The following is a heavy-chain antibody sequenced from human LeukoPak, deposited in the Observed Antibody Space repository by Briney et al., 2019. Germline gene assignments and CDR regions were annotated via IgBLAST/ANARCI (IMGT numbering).Heavy chain of an antibody. V-gene: IGHV3-21*01. J-gene: IGHJ6*02. CDR1: GFTFSSYS. D-gene: IGHD6-6*01. Sequence: GGSLRLSCAASGFTFSSYSMNWVRQGPGKGLEWVSSISSSSSYIYFADSVKGRFTISRDNAKNSLYLQMNSLRAEDTAVYYCAGEYSSSSSYYGMDVWGQGTTVTVSS. CDR3: AGEYSSSSSYYGMDV. CDR2: ISSSSSYI.